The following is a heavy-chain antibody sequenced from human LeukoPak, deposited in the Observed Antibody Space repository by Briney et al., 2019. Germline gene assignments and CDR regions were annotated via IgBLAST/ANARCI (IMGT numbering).Heavy chain of an antibody. CDR3: ARGGDGYNLDY. CDR1: GFTFRNYG. J-gene: IGHJ4*02. Sequence: GRSLRLSCAASGFTFRNYGMHWVRQAPGKGLEWVAVISYDGSNKYYADSVKGRFTISRDNSKNTLYLQMNSLRAEDTAVYYCARGGDGYNLDYWGQGTLVTVSS. CDR2: ISYDGSNK. D-gene: IGHD5-24*01. V-gene: IGHV3-30*03.